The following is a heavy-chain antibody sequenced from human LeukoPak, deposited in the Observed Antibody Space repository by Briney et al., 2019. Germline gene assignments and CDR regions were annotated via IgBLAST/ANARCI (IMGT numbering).Heavy chain of an antibody. V-gene: IGHV4-59*08. Sequence: SSETLSLTCTVSGGSISSYYWSWIRQPPGKGLEWIGYIYYSGSTNYNPSLKSRVTISVDTSKNQFSLKLSSVTAADTAVYYCARLDYVKRLDYWGQGTLVTVSS. CDR1: GGSISSYY. D-gene: IGHD4-17*01. J-gene: IGHJ4*02. CDR3: ARLDYVKRLDY. CDR2: IYYSGST.